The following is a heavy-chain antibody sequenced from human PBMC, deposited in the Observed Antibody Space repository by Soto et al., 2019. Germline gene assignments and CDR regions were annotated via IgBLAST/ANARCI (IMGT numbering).Heavy chain of an antibody. V-gene: IGHV3-74*01. D-gene: IGHD3-3*01. CDR2: INSDGSST. CDR1: GFTFSSYW. Sequence: GGSLRLSCAASGFTFSSYWMHWVRQAPGKGLVWVSRINSDGSSTSYADPVKGRFTISRDNAKNSLYLQMNSLRAEDTTVYYCARQDYDFWSGYQGFDYWGQGTLVTVSS. CDR3: ARQDYDFWSGYQGFDY. J-gene: IGHJ4*02.